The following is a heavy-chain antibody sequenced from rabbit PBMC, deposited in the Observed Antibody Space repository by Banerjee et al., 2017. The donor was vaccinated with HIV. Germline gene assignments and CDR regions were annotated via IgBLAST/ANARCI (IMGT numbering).Heavy chain of an antibody. V-gene: IGHV1S45*01. CDR2: IAAGSSGST. J-gene: IGHJ4*01. Sequence: QEQLEESGGDLVKPEGSLTLTCKASGFSFSSSYWISWVRQAPGKGLEWIACIAAGSSGSTYYASWAKGRFTISKTSSTTVTLQMTSLTAADTATYFCARDLAGVTGWNFNLWGQGTLVTVS. CDR1: GFSFSSSYW. CDR3: ARDLAGVTGWNFNL. D-gene: IGHD4-1*01.